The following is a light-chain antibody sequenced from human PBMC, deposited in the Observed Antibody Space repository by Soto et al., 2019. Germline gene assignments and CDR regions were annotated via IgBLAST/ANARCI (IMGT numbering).Light chain of an antibody. V-gene: IGKV1-39*01. CDR2: GTS. J-gene: IGKJ5*01. CDR1: QAINTY. Sequence: DIQMTQSPSFLSASVGDRVTISCRASQAINTYLNWYQQKPGKAPKLLIYGTSDLQNGVPSRFSGGGSGTDFTLTISSLQPEDFATYCCQQSYSTRLITFGQGTRLEV. CDR3: QQSYSTRLIT.